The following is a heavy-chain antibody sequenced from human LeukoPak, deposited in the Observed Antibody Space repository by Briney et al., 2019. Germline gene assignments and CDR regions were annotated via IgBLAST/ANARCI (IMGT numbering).Heavy chain of an antibody. CDR1: GGSFSGYY. D-gene: IGHD6-13*01. V-gene: IGHV4-34*01. CDR3: VRVGAVAGYTIEYFQH. CDR2: INHSGST. J-gene: IGHJ1*01. Sequence: PSETLSLTCAVYGGSFSGYYWSWIRQPPGKGLEWIGEINHSGSTNYNPSLKSRVTISVDTSKNPFSLKLSSVTAADTAMFYCVRVGAVAGYTIEYFQHWGQGTLVTVSS.